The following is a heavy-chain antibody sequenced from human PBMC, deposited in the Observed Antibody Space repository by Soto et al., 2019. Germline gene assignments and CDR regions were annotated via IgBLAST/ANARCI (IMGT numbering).Heavy chain of an antibody. J-gene: IGHJ5*02. D-gene: IGHD2-15*01. CDR3: AKGLGYCSGGSCPQAWFDR. Sequence: GGSLRLSWAASGFTFSSYSMNWVRQAPGKGLEWVSSISSSSSYIYYADSVKGRFTISRDNAKNSLYLQMNSLRAEDTAVYYCAKGLGYCSGGSCPQAWFDRWGQGTLVTVSA. V-gene: IGHV3-21*01. CDR2: ISSSSSYI. CDR1: GFTFSSYS.